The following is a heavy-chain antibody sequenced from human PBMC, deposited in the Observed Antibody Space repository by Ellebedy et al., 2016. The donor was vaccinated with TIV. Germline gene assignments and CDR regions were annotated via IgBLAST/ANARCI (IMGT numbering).Heavy chain of an antibody. V-gene: IGHV3-7*01. CDR3: SGVVGGWYGFDF. D-gene: IGHD1-26*01. CDR2: IKRDGSEK. Sequence: GESLKISCAASGFTFSTYWMSWVRQAPGKGLEWVTNIKRDGSEKYYVDSVKGRFTISRDNAKNSLFLQMNSLRAEDTAVYYCSGVVGGWYGFDFWGQGTLVTVSS. CDR1: GFTFSTYW. J-gene: IGHJ5*01.